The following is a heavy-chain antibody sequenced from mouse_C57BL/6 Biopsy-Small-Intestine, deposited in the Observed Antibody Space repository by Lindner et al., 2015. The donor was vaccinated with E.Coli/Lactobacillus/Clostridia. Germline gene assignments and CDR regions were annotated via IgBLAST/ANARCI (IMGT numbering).Heavy chain of an antibody. D-gene: IGHD2-4*01. CDR2: IYPGGAYT. V-gene: IGHV1-63*01. Sequence: VQLQESGGEVVRPGTSVKMSCKASGYTFTNYWIGWAKQRPGHGLEWIGDIYPGGAYTNYSEKFKGKATLTADKSSSKAYTQFSSLTSEDSAIYYCARFYDYDGGYFDYWGQGTTLIVSS. J-gene: IGHJ2*01. CDR1: GYTFTNYW. CDR3: ARFYDYDGGYFDY.